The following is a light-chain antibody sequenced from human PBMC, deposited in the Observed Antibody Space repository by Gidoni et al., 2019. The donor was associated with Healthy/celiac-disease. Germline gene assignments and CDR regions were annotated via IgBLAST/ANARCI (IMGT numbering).Light chain of an antibody. CDR1: QSISSY. Sequence: IQMTQSPSSLSASVGDRVTITCRASQSISSYLNWYQQKPGKAPKLLIYAASSLQSGVPSRFSGSGSGTDFPLTISSLQPEDFATYYCQQSYSTWWTFGQGTKVEIK. CDR3: QQSYSTWWT. V-gene: IGKV1-39*01. CDR2: AAS. J-gene: IGKJ1*01.